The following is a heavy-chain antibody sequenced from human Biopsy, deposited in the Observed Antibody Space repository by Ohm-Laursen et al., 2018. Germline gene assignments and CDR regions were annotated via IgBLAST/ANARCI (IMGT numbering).Heavy chain of an antibody. J-gene: IGHJ4*02. Sequence: SVKVSCKPSGYTFTDFNIHWVRQAPEQGPEWMGWINPKSGDTKYAQTFQGRVTMTKDTSIDTVHMELSRLPPDDTALYYCAKDCGLGGDRDYWGQGTLVTVSS. V-gene: IGHV1-2*02. CDR1: GYTFTDFN. CDR2: INPKSGDT. D-gene: IGHD2-21*01. CDR3: AKDCGLGGDRDY.